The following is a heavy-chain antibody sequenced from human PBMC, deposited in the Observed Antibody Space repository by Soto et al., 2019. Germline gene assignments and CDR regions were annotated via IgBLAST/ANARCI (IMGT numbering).Heavy chain of an antibody. V-gene: IGHV4-39*07. CDR2: IYYSGNT. CDR1: GGSISSSSYY. D-gene: IGHD2-21*02. Sequence: SETLSLTCTVSGGSISSSSYYWGWIRQPPGKGLEWIGSIYYSGNTYYNPSLKSRVTISVDTSKNQFSLKLSSVTAADTAVYYCARDSPPVVTYYFDYWGQGTLVTVSS. CDR3: ARDSPPVVTYYFDY. J-gene: IGHJ4*02.